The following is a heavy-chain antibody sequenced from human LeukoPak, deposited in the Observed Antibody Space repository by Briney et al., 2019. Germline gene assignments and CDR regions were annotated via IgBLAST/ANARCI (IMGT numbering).Heavy chain of an antibody. CDR2: RYYTGSP. D-gene: IGHD3-3*01. Sequence: SETLSLTCTVSGGSIRNGGYFWSWIRQRPGEGLEWIGSRYYTGSPFYNPSLKSRVTISVDTSKNQFSLKLSSVTAADTAVYYCARVRYDFWSGYFFSWFDPWGQGTLVTVSS. J-gene: IGHJ5*02. CDR1: GGSIRNGGYF. CDR3: ARVRYDFWSGYFFSWFDP. V-gene: IGHV4-61*08.